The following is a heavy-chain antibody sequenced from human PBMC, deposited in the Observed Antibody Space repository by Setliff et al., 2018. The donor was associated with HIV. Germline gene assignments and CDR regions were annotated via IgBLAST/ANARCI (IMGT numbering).Heavy chain of an antibody. V-gene: IGHV1-69*13. D-gene: IGHD1-26*01. CDR1: GGTFSNYA. Sequence: SVKVSCKVSGGTFSNYAISWVRQAPGLGLDWMGEIIPMFATTNYSQKFQGRVTITADEATGAAYMELSSLKSEDAALYYCARGSRSGDHSYYYMDVWGTGTTVTVSS. CDR3: ARGSRSGDHSYYYMDV. J-gene: IGHJ6*03. CDR2: IIPMFATT.